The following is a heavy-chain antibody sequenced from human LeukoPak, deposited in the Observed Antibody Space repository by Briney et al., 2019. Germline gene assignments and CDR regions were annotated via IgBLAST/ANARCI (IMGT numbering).Heavy chain of an antibody. CDR3: AKDVHSSGYPGAPDY. CDR1: GLTFDDYA. CDR2: ISWNSGSI. V-gene: IGHV3-9*01. Sequence: GGSLRLSCAASGLTFDDYAMHWVRQAPGKGLEWVSGISWNSGSIGYADSVKGRFTISRDNAKNSLYLQMNSLRAEDTALYYCAKDVHSSGYPGAPDYWGQGTLVTVSS. J-gene: IGHJ4*02. D-gene: IGHD3-22*01.